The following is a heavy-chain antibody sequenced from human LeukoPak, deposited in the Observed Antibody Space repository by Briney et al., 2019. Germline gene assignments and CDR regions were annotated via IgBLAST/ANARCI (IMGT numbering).Heavy chain of an antibody. D-gene: IGHD2-2*01. V-gene: IGHV4-34*01. CDR2: INHSGST. J-gene: IGHJ6*03. CDR3: ARVGCSSSSCNVSYYYHYYYMDV. Sequence: SETLSLTCAVYGGSFSGYYWTWIRQPPGKGLEWIGEINHSGSTHYNPSLKSRVTISVDTSKNQFSLKVSSVTAADTAAYYCARVGCSSSSCNVSYYYHYYYMDVWGKGTTVTVSS. CDR1: GGSFSGYY.